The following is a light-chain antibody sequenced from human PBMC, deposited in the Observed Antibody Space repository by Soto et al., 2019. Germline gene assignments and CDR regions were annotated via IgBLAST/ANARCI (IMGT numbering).Light chain of an antibody. J-gene: IGKJ3*01. Sequence: EIVMTQSPGTLSLSPGERATLSCRASQSVSYSYLAWYQQKPGQAPRLLIYDASSRATGIPDRFSGSGSGTDFTLTITRLEPEDFAVYYCQQYVTSPFTFGPGTQVDIK. V-gene: IGKV3-20*01. CDR3: QQYVTSPFT. CDR2: DAS. CDR1: QSVSYSY.